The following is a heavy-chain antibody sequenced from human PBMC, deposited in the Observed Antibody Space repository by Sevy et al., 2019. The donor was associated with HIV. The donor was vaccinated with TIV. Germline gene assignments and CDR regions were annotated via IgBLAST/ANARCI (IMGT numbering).Heavy chain of an antibody. CDR1: GFSFNDHA. V-gene: IGHV3-9*01. D-gene: IGHD2-21*01. CDR2: VSWNSRNI. Sequence: GGSLRLSCAASGFSFNDHAMHWVRQVPGKGLEWVSGVSWNSRNIGYGDSVKVRFTISRDNANHFLYLEMNSLRPEDTAFYYCAKDINRGCDGVNCYPYYYYFYGLDVWGQGTTVTVSS. J-gene: IGHJ6*02. CDR3: AKDINRGCDGVNCYPYYYYFYGLDV.